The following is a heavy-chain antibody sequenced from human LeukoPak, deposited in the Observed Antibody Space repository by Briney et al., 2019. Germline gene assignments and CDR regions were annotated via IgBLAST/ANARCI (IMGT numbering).Heavy chain of an antibody. J-gene: IGHJ4*02. Sequence: ASVKVSCKASGYTFTSYYIHWMRQAPGQGLEWMGLINPGSGTTTYAQKFQGRVTITRDTSTSTVYMELSSLRSEDTALYYCARGITGGSTVTYFFDYWGQGTLVTVSS. D-gene: IGHD4-11*01. CDR3: ARGITGGSTVTYFFDY. V-gene: IGHV1-46*01. CDR2: INPGSGTT. CDR1: GYTFTSYY.